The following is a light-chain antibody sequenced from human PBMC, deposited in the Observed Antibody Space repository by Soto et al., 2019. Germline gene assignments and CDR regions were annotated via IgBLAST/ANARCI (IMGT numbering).Light chain of an antibody. Sequence: DIEMTQSPSSLSASVGDRVTITCQASQDIRKFLNWFKQRPGAAPNLLIYDASNLETRVPSRFSAGGSGTHFTLTITSLQPEDTGTYFCQQYDNLPYTFAQGTKVEI. J-gene: IGKJ2*01. CDR2: DAS. CDR1: QDIRKF. CDR3: QQYDNLPYT. V-gene: IGKV1-33*01.